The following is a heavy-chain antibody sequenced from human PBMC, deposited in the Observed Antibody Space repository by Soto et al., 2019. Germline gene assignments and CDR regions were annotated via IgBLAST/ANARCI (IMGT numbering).Heavy chain of an antibody. CDR3: ASHRGISAPGSFDY. J-gene: IGHJ4*02. V-gene: IGHV3-23*01. D-gene: IGHD6-13*01. CDR1: GFTFSNYA. Sequence: EVQLLESGGGLIQPGGSLRLSCAASGFTFSNYAMSWVRQAPGKGLEWVSAFSGSDDNTYYADSVKGRFTISRDNSRNTLYLEMSSLRAEDTAVYYCASHRGISAPGSFDYCGQGTLVTVSS. CDR2: FSGSDDNT.